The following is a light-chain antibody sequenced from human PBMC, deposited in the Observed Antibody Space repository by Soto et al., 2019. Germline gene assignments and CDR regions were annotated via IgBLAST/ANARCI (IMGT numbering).Light chain of an antibody. J-gene: IGKJ5*01. CDR3: QKYSSVIT. V-gene: IGKV1-27*01. CDR1: QGIRNF. Sequence: DIQMTQSPSSLFASVGDRVTITCRASQGIRNFLAWYQQKPGKVPKLLISAASTLESGVPSRFSGSGSGTDFTLTITSLQPEDVATYYCQKYSSVITFGQGTRLEIK. CDR2: AAS.